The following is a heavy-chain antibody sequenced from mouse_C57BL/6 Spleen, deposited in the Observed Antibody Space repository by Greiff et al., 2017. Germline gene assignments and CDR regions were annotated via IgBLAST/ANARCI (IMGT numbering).Heavy chain of an antibody. CDR1: GYTFTSYW. D-gene: IGHD2-4*01. Sequence: VQLQQPGAELVKPGASVKLSCKASGYTFTSYWMQWVKQRPGQGLEWIGEIDPSDSYTNYNQKFKGKATLTVDTYSSTAYMQLSSLTSEDSAVYDCAKRGGYDYDGVDYWGQGTTLTVSS. V-gene: IGHV1-50*01. CDR3: AKRGGYDYDGVDY. J-gene: IGHJ2*01. CDR2: IDPSDSYT.